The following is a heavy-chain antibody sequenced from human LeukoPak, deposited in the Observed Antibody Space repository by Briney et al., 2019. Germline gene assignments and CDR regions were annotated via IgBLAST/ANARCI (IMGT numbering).Heavy chain of an antibody. CDR1: TSY. CDR3: ARIVDYYGSGSYGDTGRWFDP. CDR2: IGSYAGDT. D-gene: IGHD3-10*01. J-gene: IGHJ5*02. V-gene: IGHV1-18*01. Sequence: GASVKVSCKATSYISWVRQAPGQGLEWMGWIGSYAGDTYYAQKFQGRVTVTTDTSSSTAYMGLRSLRSDDTAVYYCARIVDYYGSGSYGDTGRWFDPWGQGTLVTVSS.